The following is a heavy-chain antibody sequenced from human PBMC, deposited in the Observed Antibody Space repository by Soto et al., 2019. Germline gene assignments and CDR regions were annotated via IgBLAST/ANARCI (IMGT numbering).Heavy chain of an antibody. CDR3: ARNVFTSCHNWFDP. J-gene: IGHJ5*02. Sequence: SQTLSLTCVLSGDSVSSNTAAWTWIRQSPSRGLEWLGRTYYRSKWYNDYAVSVKSRITINPDTSKNQLTLQLNSVTPEDTAVYYCARNVFTSCHNWFDPWGQGTRVTVS. V-gene: IGHV6-1*01. CDR1: GDSVSSNTAA. D-gene: IGHD2-2*01. CDR2: TYYRSKWYN.